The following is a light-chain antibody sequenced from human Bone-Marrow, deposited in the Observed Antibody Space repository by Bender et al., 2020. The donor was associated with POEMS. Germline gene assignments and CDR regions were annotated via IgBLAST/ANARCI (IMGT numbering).Light chain of an antibody. CDR1: GSDVGSSNL. Sequence: QSALTQPASVSGSPGQSITISCTGSGSDVGSSNLVSWYQQHPDKAPKLMIYEGSKRPSGVSNRFSGSKSGNTASLTISGLQAEDEAEYYCSSYTSSSMGVFGSGTKVTVL. CDR3: SSYTSSSMGV. CDR2: EGS. J-gene: IGLJ1*01. V-gene: IGLV2-14*02.